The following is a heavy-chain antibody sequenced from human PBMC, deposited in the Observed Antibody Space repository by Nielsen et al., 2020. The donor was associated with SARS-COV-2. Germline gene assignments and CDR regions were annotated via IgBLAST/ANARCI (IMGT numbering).Heavy chain of an antibody. J-gene: IGHJ6*02. CDR2: ISSSSSYT. V-gene: IGHV3-11*06. CDR1: GFTFSDYY. CDR3: ARGYIWFYGMDV. D-gene: IGHD3-10*01. Sequence: GESLKISCAASGFTFSDYYMSWIRQAPGKGLEWVSYISSSSSYTNYADSVKGRFTISRDNAKNSLYLQMNSLRAEDTAVYYCARGYIWFYGMDVWGQGTTVTVSS.